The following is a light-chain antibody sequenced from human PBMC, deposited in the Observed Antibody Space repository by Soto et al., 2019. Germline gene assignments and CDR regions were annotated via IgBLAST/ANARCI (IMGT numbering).Light chain of an antibody. CDR2: DAY. CDR1: QSFRGL. CDR3: QQRHMWPIP. V-gene: IGKV3-11*01. Sequence: VLTQAAFTLTLYPGARATLSCRASQSFRGLLAWYQQKPGQAPRLLIYDAYNRATGIPPRFSGSGSGTDFTLTISSLEPEDSAVYYCQQRHMWPIPFGDVALLAIK. J-gene: IGKJ5*01.